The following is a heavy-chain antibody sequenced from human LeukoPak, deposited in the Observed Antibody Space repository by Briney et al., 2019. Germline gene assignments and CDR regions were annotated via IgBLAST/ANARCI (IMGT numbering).Heavy chain of an antibody. CDR2: IYYSGST. J-gene: IGHJ4*02. V-gene: IGHV4-39*07. CDR3: ARGWGSSWYVGVYYFDY. D-gene: IGHD6-13*01. CDR1: GGSISSSSYY. Sequence: SETLSLTCTVSGGSISSSSYYWGWIRQPPGKGLEWIGSIYYSGSTYYNPSLKSRVTISVDTSKNQFSLKLSSVTAADTAVYYCARGWGSSWYVGVYYFDYWGQGTLVTVSS.